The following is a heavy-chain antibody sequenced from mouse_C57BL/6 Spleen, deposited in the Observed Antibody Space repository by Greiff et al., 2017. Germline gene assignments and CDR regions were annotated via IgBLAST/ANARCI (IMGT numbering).Heavy chain of an antibody. CDR3: ARSESRRMALFDY. Sequence: QVQLQQPGTELVKPGASVKLSCKASGYTFTSYWMHWVKQRPGQGLEWIGNINPSNGGTNYNQKFKAKATLTVDKSSSTAYMQLKSLTSEDSAVYYCARSESRRMALFDYWGQGTTLTVSS. J-gene: IGHJ2*01. CDR1: GYTFTSYW. CDR2: INPSNGGT. D-gene: IGHD2-3*01. V-gene: IGHV1-53*01.